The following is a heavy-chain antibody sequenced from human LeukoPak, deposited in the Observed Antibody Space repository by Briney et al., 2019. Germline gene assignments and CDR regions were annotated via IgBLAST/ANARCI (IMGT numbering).Heavy chain of an antibody. CDR1: GFTFSSYW. Sequence: GGSLRLSCAASGFTFSSYWMHWVRQAPGKGLVWVSRINSDGSSTIYADAVKGRFTISRDNAKTTLYLQMNSVRAAATPVCSCARRYKDFWSGYQMGHYYYMDVWGKGTTVTVSS. D-gene: IGHD3-3*01. CDR2: INSDGSST. CDR3: ARRYKDFWSGYQMGHYYYMDV. J-gene: IGHJ6*03. V-gene: IGHV3-74*01.